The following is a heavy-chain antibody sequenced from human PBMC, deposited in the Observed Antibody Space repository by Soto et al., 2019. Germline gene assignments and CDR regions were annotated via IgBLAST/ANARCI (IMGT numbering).Heavy chain of an antibody. Sequence: QVQLKESGPGLANLSETLSLPCTVSGASTSGYSWTWIRQPHGKGLECIGYVFYNGSTIYSPSLKNRLTISEDTYKSQLSLRLSCVTVADTAVYYCAGLSGYGGGGNCHELQFDPWGQGILVTVSS. D-gene: IGHD2-15*01. CDR3: AGLSGYGGGGNCHELQFDP. CDR2: VFYNGST. CDR1: GASTSGYS. J-gene: IGHJ5*02. V-gene: IGHV4-59*08.